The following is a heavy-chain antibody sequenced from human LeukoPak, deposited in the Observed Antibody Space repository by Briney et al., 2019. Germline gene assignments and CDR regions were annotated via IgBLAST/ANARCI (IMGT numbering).Heavy chain of an antibody. Sequence: PSETLSLTCTVSGGSISSSSYYWGWIRQPPGEGLEWIGSIYYSGSTYYNPSLKSRVTISVDTSKNQFSLKLSSVTAADTAVYYCARDRTKGVVVSNYYGMDVWGQGTTVTVSS. CDR1: GGSISSSSYY. CDR2: IYYSGST. J-gene: IGHJ6*02. CDR3: ARDRTKGVVVSNYYGMDV. D-gene: IGHD3-22*01. V-gene: IGHV4-39*07.